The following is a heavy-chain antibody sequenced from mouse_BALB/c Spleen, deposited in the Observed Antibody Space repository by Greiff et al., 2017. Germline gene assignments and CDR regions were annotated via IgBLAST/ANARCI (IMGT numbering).Heavy chain of an antibody. D-gene: IGHD1-1*01. CDR1: GYTFTSYY. CDR3: TRGYGSSYHYYAMDY. CDR2: INPSNGGT. Sequence: QVQLQHSGAELVKPGASVKLSCKASGYTFTSYYMYWVKQRPGQGLEWIGEINPSNGGTNFNEKFKSKATLTVDKSSSTAYMQLSSLTSEDSAVYYCTRGYGSSYHYYAMDYWGQGTSVTVSS. J-gene: IGHJ4*01. V-gene: IGHV1S81*02.